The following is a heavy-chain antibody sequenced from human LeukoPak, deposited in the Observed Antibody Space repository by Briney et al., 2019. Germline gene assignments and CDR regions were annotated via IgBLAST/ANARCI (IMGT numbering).Heavy chain of an antibody. D-gene: IGHD3-3*01. J-gene: IGHJ5*02. CDR3: ASLNYDFWSGYFIGAWFDP. CDR2: IYYSGST. Sequence: SKTLSLTCTVSGGSISSGGYYWSWIRQHPGTGLEWIGYIYYSGSTYYNPSLKSRVTISVDTSKNQFSLKLSSVTAADTAVYYCASLNYDFWSGYFIGAWFDPWGQGTLVTVSS. CDR1: GGSISSGGYY. V-gene: IGHV4-31*03.